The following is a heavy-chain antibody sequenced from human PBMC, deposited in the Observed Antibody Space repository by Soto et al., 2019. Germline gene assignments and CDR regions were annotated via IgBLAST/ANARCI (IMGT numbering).Heavy chain of an antibody. CDR1: GFTFSSYG. V-gene: IGHV3-30*03. CDR2: ISYDGSNK. J-gene: IGHJ4*02. CDR3: VTPPNPDGDYVITYFDY. D-gene: IGHD4-17*01. Sequence: QVQLVESGGGVVQPGRSLRLSCAASGFTFSSYGMHWVRQAPGKGLEWVAVISYDGSNKYYADSVKGRFTISRDNSKNRLYLQMNSLRAEDTAVYYCVTPPNPDGDYVITYFDYWGQGTLVTVSS.